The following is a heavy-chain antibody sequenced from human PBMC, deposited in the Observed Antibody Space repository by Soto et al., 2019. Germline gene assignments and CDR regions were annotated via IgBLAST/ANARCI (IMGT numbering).Heavy chain of an antibody. CDR2: INTIGTT. CDR3: ARDVRWDRGLDV. J-gene: IGHJ6*02. CDR1: GGSISSNF. D-gene: IGHD1-26*01. V-gene: IGHV4-4*07. Sequence: QVQLQESGPGLVKPSETLSLTCTVSGGSISSNFWSWIRQPAGKGLEWIGRINTIGTTNYNPSLKSRVTMSVDTSKNQFSLKPNSVTAADTAVYYCARDVRWDRGLDVWGQGTTVTVSS.